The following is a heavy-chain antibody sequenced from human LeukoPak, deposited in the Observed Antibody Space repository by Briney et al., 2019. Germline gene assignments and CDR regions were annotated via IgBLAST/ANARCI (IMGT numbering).Heavy chain of an antibody. CDR3: ARWGYSSSGGS. J-gene: IGHJ4*02. Sequence: PSETLSLICTVSGGSISSYYWSWIRQPPGKGLEWIGYIYYSGSTNYNPSLKSRVTISVDTSKNQFSLKLSSVTAADTAVYYCARWGYSSSGGSWGQGTLVTVSS. V-gene: IGHV4-59*01. CDR1: GGSISSYY. D-gene: IGHD6-6*01. CDR2: IYYSGST.